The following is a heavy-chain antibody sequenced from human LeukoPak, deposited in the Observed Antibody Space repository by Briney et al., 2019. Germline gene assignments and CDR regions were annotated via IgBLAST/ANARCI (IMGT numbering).Heavy chain of an antibody. J-gene: IGHJ4*02. CDR3: ARSTGPFDY. CDR1: GGSISSSSYY. V-gene: IGHV4-39*01. D-gene: IGHD1-1*01. Sequence: SETLSLTCTVSGGSISSSSYYWGWIRQPPGKGLEWIGSIYYSGSTYYNPSLKSRVTISVDTSKNQLSLKLSSVTAADTAVYYCARSTGPFDYWGQGTLVTVSS. CDR2: IYYSGST.